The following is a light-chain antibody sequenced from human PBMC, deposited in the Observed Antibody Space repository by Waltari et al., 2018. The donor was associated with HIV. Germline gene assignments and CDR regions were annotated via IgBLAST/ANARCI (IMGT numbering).Light chain of an antibody. Sequence: QTALTQPASVSGSPGQSITISCTGTSSDIGAYNYVSWYQQHPGKAPKLMIYEVNNRPSGVSNRFSGSKSGNTASLMISGLQTEDEADYYCSSYTTTRTLWVFGGGTKLTVL. V-gene: IGLV2-14*01. CDR1: SSDIGAYNY. J-gene: IGLJ3*02. CDR3: SSYTTTRTLWV. CDR2: EVN.